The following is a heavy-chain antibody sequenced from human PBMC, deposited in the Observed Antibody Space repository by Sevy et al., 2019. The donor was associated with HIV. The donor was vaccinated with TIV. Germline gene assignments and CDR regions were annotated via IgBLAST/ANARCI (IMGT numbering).Heavy chain of an antibody. CDR3: ARERSGAYERYFYGMDV. J-gene: IGHJ6*02. CDR1: GFNVNSNY. V-gene: IGHV3-53*01. CDR2: IYSGGST. D-gene: IGHD6-19*01. Sequence: GGSLRLSCVASGFNVNSNYMSWVRQAPGKGLEWVSVIYSGGSTYYADSVKGRFIISRDNSKNTVYLQMNSLRAEDTAVYYCARERSGAYERYFYGMDVWGQGTTVTVSS.